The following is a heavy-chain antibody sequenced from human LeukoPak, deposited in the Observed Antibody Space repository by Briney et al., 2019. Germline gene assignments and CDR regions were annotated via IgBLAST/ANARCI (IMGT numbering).Heavy chain of an antibody. CDR3: ARVKNYYDSSGYLYYFDY. CDR2: INPNSGGT. D-gene: IGHD3-22*01. CDR1: GYTFTAYF. Sequence: ASVKVSCKASGYTFTAYFMHWVRQAPGQGLEWMGWINPNSGGTNYAQNFQGRVTMTRDTSISTAYMELSRLRSDDTAVYYCARVKNYYDSSGYLYYFDYWGQGTLVTVSS. V-gene: IGHV1-2*02. J-gene: IGHJ4*02.